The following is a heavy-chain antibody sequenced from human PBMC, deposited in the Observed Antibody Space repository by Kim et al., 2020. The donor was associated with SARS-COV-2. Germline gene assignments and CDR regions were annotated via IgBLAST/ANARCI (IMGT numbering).Heavy chain of an antibody. D-gene: IGHD6-13*01. Sequence: SPSFQGQVTISDNKSISTAYLQWSSLKASDTAMYYCARGRAAAGTGFDPWGQGTLVTVSS. CDR3: ARGRAAAGTGFDP. J-gene: IGHJ5*02. V-gene: IGHV5-51*01.